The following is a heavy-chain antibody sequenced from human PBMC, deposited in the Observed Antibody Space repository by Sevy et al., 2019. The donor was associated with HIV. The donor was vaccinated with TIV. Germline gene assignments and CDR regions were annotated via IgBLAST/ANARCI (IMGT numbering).Heavy chain of an antibody. CDR2: IYYNGHI. J-gene: IGHJ4*02. V-gene: IGHV4-59*11. Sequence: SETLSLTCTVSGVSITSLYWNWIRQPPGKGLEWMANIYYNGHINYNPSLMSRVTLSLDTSKNQFSLRLSTVTAADTAMYYCAGENAWGRGYSWGQGTLVTVSS. CDR1: GVSITSLY. D-gene: IGHD1-26*01. CDR3: AGENAWGRGYS.